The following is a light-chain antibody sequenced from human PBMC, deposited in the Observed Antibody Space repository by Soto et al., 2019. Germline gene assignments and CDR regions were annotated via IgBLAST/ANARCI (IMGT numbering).Light chain of an antibody. J-gene: IGLJ2*01. Sequence: QSVLTQSPSASAPLGASVRLTCTLSSGHSSYVIAWHQQQPEKGPRYLMKLNSDGTYSTGDGIPDRFSGSSSGAERYLTISSLQSEDEADYYCHTWATGIRVFGGGTQLTVL. V-gene: IGLV4-69*01. CDR3: HTWATGIRV. CDR1: SGHSSYV. CDR2: LNSDGTY.